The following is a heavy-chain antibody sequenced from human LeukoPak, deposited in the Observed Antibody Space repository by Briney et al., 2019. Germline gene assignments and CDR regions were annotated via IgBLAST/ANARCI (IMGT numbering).Heavy chain of an antibody. Sequence: PGGSLRLSCAASGCTFSTFAMHWVRLSPGKGLEWVSSITGSGPYILYADSVKRRFTISRDNTKNLLYLEMNSLRAEDTAMYYCATQSGVPGIGVAVCDYWGQGTLVTVPS. V-gene: IGHV3-21*06. D-gene: IGHD6-19*01. CDR3: ATQSGVPGIGVAVCDY. J-gene: IGHJ4*02. CDR2: ITGSGPYI. CDR1: GCTFSTFA.